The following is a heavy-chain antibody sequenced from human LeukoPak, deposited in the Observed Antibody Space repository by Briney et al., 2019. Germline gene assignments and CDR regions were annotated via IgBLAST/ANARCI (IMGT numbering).Heavy chain of an antibody. CDR2: IYYSGST. D-gene: IGHD6-25*01. V-gene: IGHV4-59*01. CDR3: ARDLSGAFDI. CDR1: GGSISSYY. Sequence: KPSETLSLTCTVSGGSISSYYLSWIRQPPGKGLEWIGYIYYSGSTNYNPSLKSRVTISVDTSKNQFSLKLSSVTAADTAVYYCARDLSGAFDIWGQGTMVTVSS. J-gene: IGHJ3*02.